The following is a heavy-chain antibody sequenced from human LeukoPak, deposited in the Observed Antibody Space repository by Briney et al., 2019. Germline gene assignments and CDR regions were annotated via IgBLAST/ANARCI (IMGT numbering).Heavy chain of an antibody. CDR3: ARRADSSGYYYAPMDV. CDR2: IYYSGST. J-gene: IGHJ6*03. V-gene: IGHV4-39*01. CDR1: GGSISSSSYY. Sequence: SETLSLTCTVSGGSISSSSYYWGWIRQPPGKGLEWIGSIYYSGSTYYNPSLTSRVTISVDTSKNQFSLKLSSVTAADTAVYYCARRADSSGYYYAPMDVWGKGTTVTVSS. D-gene: IGHD3-22*01.